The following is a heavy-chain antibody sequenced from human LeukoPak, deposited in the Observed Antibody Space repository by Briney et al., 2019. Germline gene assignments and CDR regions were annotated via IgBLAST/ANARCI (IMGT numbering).Heavy chain of an antibody. CDR3: AKILVVAAMKHDAYDI. V-gene: IGHV3-23*01. J-gene: IGHJ3*02. Sequence: GGSLRLSCAASGFTFSSYAMSWVRQAPGKGLEWVSAISGSGGSTYYADSVKGRFTISRDNSKNTLYLQMNSLRAEDTAVYYCAKILVVAAMKHDAYDIWGQGTMVTVSS. CDR1: GFTFSSYA. CDR2: ISGSGGST. D-gene: IGHD2-15*01.